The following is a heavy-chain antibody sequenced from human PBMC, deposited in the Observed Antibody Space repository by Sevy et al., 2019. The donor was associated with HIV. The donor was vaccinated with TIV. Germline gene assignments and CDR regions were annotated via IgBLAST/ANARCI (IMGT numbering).Heavy chain of an antibody. CDR1: GFTFSSYW. D-gene: IGHD2-15*01. CDR3: ARSTNSAALDY. Sequence: GGSLRLSCAVSGFTFSSYWMSWVRQAPGKGLEWVANIKQDGGEKYYVDSVKGRFAISRDNAKNSLFLQMNSLRVEDTAVYYCARSTNSAALDYWGQGTPVTVSS. J-gene: IGHJ4*02. CDR2: IKQDGGEK. V-gene: IGHV3-7*01.